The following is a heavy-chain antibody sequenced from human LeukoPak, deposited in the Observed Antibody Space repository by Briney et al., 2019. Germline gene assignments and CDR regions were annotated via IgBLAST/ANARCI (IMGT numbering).Heavy chain of an antibody. CDR1: GYTFTGYY. Sequence: GASVKVSCKTSGYTFTGYYIHWVRQAPGQGLEWMGWMNPNSGNTGYAQKFQGRVTITRNTSISTAYVELSSLRSEDTAVYYCAREPHGFGEPRGYYFDYWGQGTLVTVSS. V-gene: IGHV1-8*03. CDR2: MNPNSGNT. D-gene: IGHD3-10*01. CDR3: AREPHGFGEPRGYYFDY. J-gene: IGHJ4*02.